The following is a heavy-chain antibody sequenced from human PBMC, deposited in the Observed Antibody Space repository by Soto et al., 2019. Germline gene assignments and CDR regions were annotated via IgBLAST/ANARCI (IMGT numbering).Heavy chain of an antibody. Sequence: GGSLRLSCVASGVDFRGSYMNWIRQAPGKGLEWISYISDTGRTIHYADSVKGRFVISRDNSKDSLYLQMNDLRADDTAVYYCAGFKEGNLLGLSWLDPWGQIPLVTVST. D-gene: IGHD1-26*01. J-gene: IGHJ5*02. V-gene: IGHV3-11*01. CDR2: ISDTGRTI. CDR1: GVDFRGSY. CDR3: AGFKEGNLLGLSWLDP.